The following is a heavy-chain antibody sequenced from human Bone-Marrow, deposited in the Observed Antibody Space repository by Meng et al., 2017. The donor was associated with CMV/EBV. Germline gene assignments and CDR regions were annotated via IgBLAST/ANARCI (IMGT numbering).Heavy chain of an antibody. J-gene: IGHJ6*02. CDR3: AKGDTIFGHTSRAFGMDV. V-gene: IGHV3-9*01. CDR1: GFTFDDYA. D-gene: IGHD3-3*01. CDR2: ISWNSGSI. Sequence: SLKISCAASGFTFDDYAMYWVRQAPGKGLEWVSGISWNSGSIGYADSVKGRFTISRDNAKNSLYLQMNSLRAEDTALYYCAKGDTIFGHTSRAFGMDVWGQGTTVTVSS.